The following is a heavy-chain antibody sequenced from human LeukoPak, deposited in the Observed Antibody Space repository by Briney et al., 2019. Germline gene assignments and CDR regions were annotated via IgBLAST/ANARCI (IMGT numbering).Heavy chain of an antibody. CDR1: GFTFSSYG. Sequence: GGSLRLSCAASGFTFSSYGMHWVRQAPSKGLEWVAVISYDGSNKYYADSVKGRFTISRDNSKNTLYLQMNSLRAEDTAVYYCAKDEMVRGVIIAPIDAFDIWGQGTMVTVSS. D-gene: IGHD3-10*01. V-gene: IGHV3-30*18. CDR2: ISYDGSNK. CDR3: AKDEMVRGVIIAPIDAFDI. J-gene: IGHJ3*02.